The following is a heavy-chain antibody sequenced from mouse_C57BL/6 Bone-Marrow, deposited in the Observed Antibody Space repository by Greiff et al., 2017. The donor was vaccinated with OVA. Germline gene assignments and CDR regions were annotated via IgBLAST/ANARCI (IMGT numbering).Heavy chain of an antibody. CDR2: ISYSGST. Sequence: EVHLVESGPGLAKPSQTLSLTCSVTGYSITSDYWNWIRKFPGNKLEYMGYISYSGSTYYNPSLKSRISKTRDTSKNQYYLQLNSVTTEDTATYYCARANYYGSVYWYFDVWGTGTTVTVSS. D-gene: IGHD1-1*01. CDR1: GYSITSDY. CDR3: ARANYYGSVYWYFDV. V-gene: IGHV3-8*01. J-gene: IGHJ1*03.